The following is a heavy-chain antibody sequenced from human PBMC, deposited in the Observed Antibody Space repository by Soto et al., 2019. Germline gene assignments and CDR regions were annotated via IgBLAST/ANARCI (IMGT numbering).Heavy chain of an antibody. CDR3: ARIRAWYDDCKGDGMDV. Sequence: SGPTLVNPTQTLTLTCTFSGFSLSTSGMCVSWIRQPPGKALEWLARIDWDDDKYYSTSLKTRPTISKDTSKNQVVLTMTNMDPVDTATYYCARIRAWYDDCKGDGMDVWGQGT. CDR1: GFSLSTSGMC. CDR2: IDWDDDK. D-gene: IGHD4-17*01. J-gene: IGHJ6*02. V-gene: IGHV2-70*11.